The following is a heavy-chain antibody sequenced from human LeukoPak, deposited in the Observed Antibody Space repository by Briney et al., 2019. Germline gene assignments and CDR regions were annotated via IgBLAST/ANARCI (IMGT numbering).Heavy chain of an antibody. D-gene: IGHD3-3*01. CDR2: INQDGDEK. Sequence: GGSLRLSCAASGFTFKNSWMSWVRQAPGKGLEWVANINQDGDEKYYVDSVKGRFTISRDNAKNSLYLQMNSLRAEDTAVYYCARDRHDFWSGPDAFDIWGQGTMVTVSS. CDR1: GFTFKNSW. J-gene: IGHJ3*02. V-gene: IGHV3-7*01. CDR3: ARDRHDFWSGPDAFDI.